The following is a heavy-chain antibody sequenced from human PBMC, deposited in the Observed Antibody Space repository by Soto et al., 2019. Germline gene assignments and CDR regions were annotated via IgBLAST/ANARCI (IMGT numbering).Heavy chain of an antibody. CDR1: GGSISSGAYS. CDR2: IYHSGRT. V-gene: IGHV4-30-2*01. J-gene: IGHJ4*02. D-gene: IGHD4-4*01. Sequence: QLQLQESGSGLMKPSQTLSLTCTVSGGSISSGAYSWSWIRQPPGKGLEWIGYIYHSGRTYYIPSLTSRVTISVYKTKNQVSLHLNTVTAGDTAVYFCARVLYSDNWHGLIAYWGQGTLVPVSS. CDR3: ARVLYSDNWHGLIAY.